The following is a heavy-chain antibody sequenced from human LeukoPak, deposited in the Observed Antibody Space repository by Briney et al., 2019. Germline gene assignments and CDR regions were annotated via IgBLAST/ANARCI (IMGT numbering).Heavy chain of an antibody. CDR1: GYTFTIYG. V-gene: IGHV1-18*01. CDR2: TRTNNGNT. J-gene: IGHJ3*02. Sequence: ASVTVSCKASGYTFTIYGISWVRQAPGQGLEWMGWTRTNNGNTNYTQNLQGTDTLTTVTSTSTAYMQLRRLRSANTAVSFCTSYRTSVGAFDIWGQGKMVTVS. CDR3: TSYRTSVGAFDI. D-gene: IGHD1-26*01.